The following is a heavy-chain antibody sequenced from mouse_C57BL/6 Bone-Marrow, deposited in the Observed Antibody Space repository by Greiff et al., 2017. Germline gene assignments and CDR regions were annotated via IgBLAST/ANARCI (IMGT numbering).Heavy chain of an antibody. CDR1: GYTFTSYW. V-gene: IGHV1-69*01. CDR3: ARSEDYFDY. Sequence: QLQQPGAELVMPGASVKLSCKASGYTFTSYWMHWVKQRPGQGLEWIGEIDPSDSYTNYNQKFKGKSTLTVDKSSSTAYMQLSSLTSEDSAVYYCARSEDYFDYWGQGTTLTVSS. CDR2: IDPSDSYT. J-gene: IGHJ2*01.